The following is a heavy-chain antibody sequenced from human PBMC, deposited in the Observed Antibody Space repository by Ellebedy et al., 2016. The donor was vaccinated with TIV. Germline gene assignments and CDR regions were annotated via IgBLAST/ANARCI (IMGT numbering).Heavy chain of an antibody. CDR1: GFIVNNYG. Sequence: GGSLRLSCAASGFIVNNYGIHWVRQAPGKGLEWVADIWSGGSIEYYADSVKGRFTISREISKNTVDLKMNSLRAEDTAVYHCTRDADSSGYYWYFDLWGRGTLVTVSS. CDR3: TRDADSSGYYWYFDL. V-gene: IGHV3-33*01. CDR2: IWSGGSIE. D-gene: IGHD3-22*01. J-gene: IGHJ2*01.